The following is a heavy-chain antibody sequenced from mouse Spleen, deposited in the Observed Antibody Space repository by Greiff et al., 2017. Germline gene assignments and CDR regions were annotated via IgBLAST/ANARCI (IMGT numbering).Heavy chain of an antibody. V-gene: IGHV3-6*01. J-gene: IGHJ4*01. CDR2: ISYDGSN. CDR1: GYSITSGYY. Sequence: EVQLQQSGPGLVKPSQSLSLTCSVTGYSITSGYYWKWIRQFPGNKLEWMGYISYDGSNNYNPSLKNRISITRDTSKNQFFLKLNSVTTEDTATYYCASLFYAMDYWGQGTSVTVSS. CDR3: ASLFYAMDY. D-gene: IGHD6-2*01.